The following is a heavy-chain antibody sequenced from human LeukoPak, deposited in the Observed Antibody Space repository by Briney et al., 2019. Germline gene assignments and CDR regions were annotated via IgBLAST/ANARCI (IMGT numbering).Heavy chain of an antibody. V-gene: IGHV3-21*01. CDR3: ARDSSEYQLDEYYFDY. CDR1: GFTVSSNY. D-gene: IGHD2-2*01. J-gene: IGHJ4*02. CDR2: ISSSSSYI. Sequence: GGSLRLSCAASGFTVSSNYMSWVRQAPGKGLEWVSSISSSSSYIYYADSVKGRFTISRDNAKNSLYLQMNSLRAEDTAVYYCARDSSEYQLDEYYFDYWGQGTLVTVSS.